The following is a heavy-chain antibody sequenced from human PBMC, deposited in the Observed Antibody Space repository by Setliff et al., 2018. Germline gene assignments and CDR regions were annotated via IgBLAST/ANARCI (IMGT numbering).Heavy chain of an antibody. V-gene: IGHV3-48*01. J-gene: IGHJ1*01. CDR2: ISSSSSSI. CDR3: ARDILQFLEWPQYFQH. D-gene: IGHD3-3*01. CDR1: GFTFSTYS. Sequence: PGESLTISCAASGFTFSTYSMNWVRQAPGKGLEWVSYISSSSSSIYYANSVEGRFTISRDNAKDSLYLQMNSLRAEDTAVYYCARDILQFLEWPQYFQHWGQGILVTVSS.